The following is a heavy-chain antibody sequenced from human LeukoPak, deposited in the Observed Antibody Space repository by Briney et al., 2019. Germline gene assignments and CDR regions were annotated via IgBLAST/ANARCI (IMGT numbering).Heavy chain of an antibody. J-gene: IGHJ4*02. Sequence: GGSLRLSCAASGFTFSSYAMSWVRQAPGKGLEWVSAISGSGGSTYYADSVKGRFTISRDNSKNTLYLQMNSLRAEDTAVYYCAKDLGVVVQAAIGYWGQGTLVTVSS. D-gene: IGHD2-2*01. CDR2: ISGSGGST. CDR3: AKDLGVVVQAAIGY. V-gene: IGHV3-23*01. CDR1: GFTFSSYA.